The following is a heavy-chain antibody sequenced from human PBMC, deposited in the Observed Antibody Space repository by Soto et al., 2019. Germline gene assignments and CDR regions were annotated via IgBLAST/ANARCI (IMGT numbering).Heavy chain of an antibody. CDR1: GGSISSGGYY. CDR3: ARDTHGSGSYYNRVGYYYYYMDV. CDR2: MYYSGST. D-gene: IGHD3-10*01. V-gene: IGHV4-31*03. Sequence: SETRSLTCTVSGGSISSGGYYWSGIRQHPGKGLGGIGYMYYSGSTYDNPSLKSRVTSSVDTSKNQFSLKLSSVTAADTAVYYCARDTHGSGSYYNRVGYYYYYMDVWGKGTSVTVSS. J-gene: IGHJ6*03.